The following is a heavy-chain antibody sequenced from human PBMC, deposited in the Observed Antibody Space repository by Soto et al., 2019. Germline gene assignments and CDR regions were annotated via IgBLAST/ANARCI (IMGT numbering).Heavy chain of an antibody. D-gene: IGHD1-1*01. V-gene: IGHV5-51*01. CDR2: IYPGDSDT. CDR1: GYSFATYG. J-gene: IGHJ4*02. CDR3: ARREMSTIGLDY. Sequence: PGESLKISCKGSGYSFATYGIAWVRQMPGKGLEWMGIIYPGDSDTRYSPSFQGQVTISADKSISTAYLQWSSLKASDTAMYYCARREMSTIGLDYWGQGTLVTVSS.